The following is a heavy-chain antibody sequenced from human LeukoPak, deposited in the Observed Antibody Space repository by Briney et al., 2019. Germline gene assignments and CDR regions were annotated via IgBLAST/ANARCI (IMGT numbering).Heavy chain of an antibody. CDR1: GFTFSDYG. CDR2: IWYDGSVK. Sequence: PGGSLRLSCAASGFTFSDYGMHWVRQAPGKGLDWVANIWYDGSVKYYADSVKGRFSSSRDNFKNTVSLQMDSLRVEDTAVYYCARRARLYFYMDVWGKGTTVTVLS. CDR3: ARRARLYFYMDV. D-gene: IGHD3-9*01. V-gene: IGHV3-33*01. J-gene: IGHJ6*04.